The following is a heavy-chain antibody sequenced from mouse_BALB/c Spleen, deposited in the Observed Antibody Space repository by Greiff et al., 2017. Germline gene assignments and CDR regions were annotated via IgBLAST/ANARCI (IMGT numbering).Heavy chain of an antibody. V-gene: IGHV5-6-4*01. D-gene: IGHD2-4*01. CDR2: ISSGGSYT. J-gene: IGHJ4*01. CDR1: GFTFSSYT. CDR3: TSSTMITTHYAMDY. Sequence: DVKLVESGGGLVKPGGSLKLSCAASGFTFSSYTMSWVRQTPEKRLEWVATISSGGSYTYYPDSVKGRFTISRDNAKNTLYLQMSSLKSEDTAMYYCTSSTMITTHYAMDYWGQGTSVTVSS.